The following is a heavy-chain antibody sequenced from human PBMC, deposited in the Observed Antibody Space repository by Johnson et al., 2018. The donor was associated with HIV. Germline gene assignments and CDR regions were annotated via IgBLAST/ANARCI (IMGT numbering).Heavy chain of an antibody. CDR2: ISYDGRNK. CDR1: GFTFSSYA. V-gene: IGHV3-30*04. Sequence: QVQLVESGGGLVQPGGSLRLSCAASGFTFSSYAMHWVRQAPGKGLGWVAVISYDGRNKSYADTVKGRFTISRDNSKNTLYLQMNSLRAEDTAVYYCARDNWNEDIWGQGTMVTVSS. CDR3: ARDNWNEDI. J-gene: IGHJ3*02. D-gene: IGHD1-20*01.